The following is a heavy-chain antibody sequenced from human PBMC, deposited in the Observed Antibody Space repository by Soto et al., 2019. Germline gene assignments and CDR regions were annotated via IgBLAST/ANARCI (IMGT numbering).Heavy chain of an antibody. CDR2: IYYSGST. Sequence: KPSETLSLTCTVSGGSISSGGYYWSWIRQHPGKGLEWIGYIYYSGSTYYNPSLKSRVTISIDTSKNQFSLKLTSVTAADTAVYYCARSGGYSYGYAIDYWGQGTLVTVSS. J-gene: IGHJ4*02. V-gene: IGHV4-31*03. CDR3: ARSGGYSYGYAIDY. CDR1: GGSISSGGYY. D-gene: IGHD5-18*01.